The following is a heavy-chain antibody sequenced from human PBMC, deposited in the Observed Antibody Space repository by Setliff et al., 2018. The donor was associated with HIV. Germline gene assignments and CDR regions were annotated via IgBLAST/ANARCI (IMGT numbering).Heavy chain of an antibody. CDR1: GFTFSSYA. CDR3: LTDERPGSGWGGS. J-gene: IGHJ5*02. D-gene: IGHD6-19*01. Sequence: GGSLRLSCAASGFTFSSYAMSWVRQAPGKGLDWVSAISGSAGSTYYADSVKGRFTISRDNSKSTLYLQMNSLRAEDTAVYYCLTDERPGSGWGGSWGQGTLVTVSS. CDR2: ISGSAGST. V-gene: IGHV3-23*01.